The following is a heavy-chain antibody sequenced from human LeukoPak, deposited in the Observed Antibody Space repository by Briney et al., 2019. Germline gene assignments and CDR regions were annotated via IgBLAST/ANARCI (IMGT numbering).Heavy chain of an antibody. Sequence: GGSLRLSCAASGXTFSSYAMSWVRQAPGKGLEWVSAISGSGGSTYYADSVKGRFTISRDNSKNTLYLQMNSLRAEDTAVYYCAKDFGPIAAAGYDAFDIWGQGTMVTVSS. D-gene: IGHD6-13*01. CDR1: GXTFSSYA. V-gene: IGHV3-23*01. CDR3: AKDFGPIAAAGYDAFDI. J-gene: IGHJ3*02. CDR2: ISGSGGST.